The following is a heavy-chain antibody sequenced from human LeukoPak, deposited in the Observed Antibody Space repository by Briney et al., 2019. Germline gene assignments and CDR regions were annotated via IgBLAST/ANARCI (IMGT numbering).Heavy chain of an antibody. Sequence: GGSLRLSCAASGFTFSSYWMNWARQAPGKGLEWVASINHNGNVNYYVDSVKGRFTISRDNAKNSLYLQMNSLRAEDTAVYYCASRIFVDYWGQGTLVTVSS. CDR3: ASRIFVDY. CDR2: INHNGNVN. D-gene: IGHD3-3*02. V-gene: IGHV3-7*01. CDR1: GFTFSSYW. J-gene: IGHJ4*02.